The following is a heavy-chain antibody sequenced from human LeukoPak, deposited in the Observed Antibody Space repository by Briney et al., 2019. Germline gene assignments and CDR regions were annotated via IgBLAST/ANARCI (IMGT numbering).Heavy chain of an antibody. V-gene: IGHV4-39*07. CDR1: GGSISSSNYY. Sequence: PSETLSLTCTVSGGSISSSNYYWGWIRQPPGKGLEWIGNIYYTGSTYYNPSLKSRVTISVDTSKNQFSLKLSSVTAADTAVYYCARDVSIFGVVIIDYWGQGTLVTVSS. J-gene: IGHJ4*02. CDR2: IYYTGST. D-gene: IGHD3-3*01. CDR3: ARDVSIFGVVIIDY.